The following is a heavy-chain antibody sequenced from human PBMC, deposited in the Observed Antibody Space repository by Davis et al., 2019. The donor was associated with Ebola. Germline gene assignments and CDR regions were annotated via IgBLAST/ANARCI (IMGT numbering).Heavy chain of an antibody. D-gene: IGHD3-10*01. CDR1: GGSISSGGYS. J-gene: IGHJ4*02. CDR3: ARTLTYYYGSGSYRTYRYFDY. CDR2: ISHSGHT. Sequence: LRLSCAVSGGSISSGGYSWSWIRQPPGKGLEWIGDISHSGHTYYNPSLRSRLTISVDTSKNHFSLKLSSVTAADTAVYYCARTLTYYYGSGSYRTYRYFDYWGQGTLVTVSS. V-gene: IGHV4-30-2*01.